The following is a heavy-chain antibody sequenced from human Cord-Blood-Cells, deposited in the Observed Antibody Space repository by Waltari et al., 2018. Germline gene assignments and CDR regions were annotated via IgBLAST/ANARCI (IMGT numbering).Heavy chain of an antibody. V-gene: IGHV3-53*01. Sequence: EVQLVESGGGLIQPGGSLRLSCAASGFTVSSKYMSWVRQAPGKGLELVSVIYSVGSTYYADSVKVRFTISRDNSKTTLYLQMNSLRAEDTALYYCASIFSDYWGQGTLVTVSS. CDR1: GFTVSSKY. J-gene: IGHJ4*02. CDR3: ASIFSDY. CDR2: IYSVGST.